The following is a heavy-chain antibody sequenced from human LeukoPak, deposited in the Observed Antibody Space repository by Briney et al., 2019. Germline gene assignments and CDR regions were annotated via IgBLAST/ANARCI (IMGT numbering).Heavy chain of an antibody. J-gene: IGHJ6*02. CDR2: ITNSGGST. CDR3: ARALWSGPVYYGMDV. V-gene: IGHV3-23*01. D-gene: IGHD3-10*01. Sequence: GGSLRLSCAASGFTFSSYWMNWVRQAPGKGLEWVSTITNSGGSTYYVDSVKGRFTISRDNSKNTLYLQMNSLRAEDTAVYYCARALWSGPVYYGMDVWGQGTTVTASS. CDR1: GFTFSSYW.